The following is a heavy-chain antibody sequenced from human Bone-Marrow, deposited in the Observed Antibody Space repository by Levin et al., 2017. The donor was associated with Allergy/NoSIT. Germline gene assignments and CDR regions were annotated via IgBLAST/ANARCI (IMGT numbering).Heavy chain of an antibody. CDR2: KKSDGTT. J-gene: IGHJ3*01. Sequence: GGSLRLSCAVSGFSVNGNNMNWVRQAPGRGLEWVSLKKSDGTTYYADSVRGRFTIARDNSKNTVYLQMNSLRAEDTAVYYCARSALSNDGFDFWGQGTMVTVS. D-gene: IGHD5/OR15-5a*01. CDR3: ARSALSNDGFDF. CDR1: GFSVNGNN. V-gene: IGHV3-53*01.